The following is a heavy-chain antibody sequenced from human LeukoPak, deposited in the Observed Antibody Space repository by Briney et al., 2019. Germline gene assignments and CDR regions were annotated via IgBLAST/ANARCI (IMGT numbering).Heavy chain of an antibody. V-gene: IGHV3-23*01. CDR2: ISHSTGST. CDR1: GFTFSTYA. CDR3: AKDGGEYYDILTGYYPRLYYMDV. Sequence: GGSLRLSCAASGFTFSTYAMGWVRLAPGKGLEWVSAISHSTGSTYYADSVKGRFTISRDNSKNTLYLQMNSLRAEDTAVYYCAKDGGEYYDILTGYYPRLYYMDVWGKGTTVTISS. J-gene: IGHJ6*03. D-gene: IGHD3-9*01.